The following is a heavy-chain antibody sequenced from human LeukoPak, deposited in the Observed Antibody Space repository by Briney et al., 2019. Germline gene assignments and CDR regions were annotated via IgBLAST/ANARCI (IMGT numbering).Heavy chain of an antibody. CDR1: GYSIRSGYY. CDR2: IYHSGST. Sequence: PSETLSLTCAVSGYSIRSGYYGGWIRQPPGKGLEWIGSIYHSGSTYYNPSLKSRVTISVDTSKNQFSLKLSSVTAADTAVYYCARHFSRYSNYASAATSLDYWGQGTLVTVSS. D-gene: IGHD4-11*01. V-gene: IGHV4-38-2*01. CDR3: ARHFSRYSNYASAATSLDY. J-gene: IGHJ4*02.